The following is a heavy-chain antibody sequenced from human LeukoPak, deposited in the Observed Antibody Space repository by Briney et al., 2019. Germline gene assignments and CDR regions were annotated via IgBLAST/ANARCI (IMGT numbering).Heavy chain of an antibody. Sequence: SSETLSLTCTVSGGSISSYYWSWIRQPAGKGLEWIGRIYTSGSTNYNPSLKSRVTMSVDTSKNQFSLKLSSVTAADTAVYFCARVREDYYDSSGYFHCHFDYWGQGTLVTVSS. CDR1: GGSISSYY. J-gene: IGHJ4*02. V-gene: IGHV4-4*07. D-gene: IGHD3-22*01. CDR2: IYTSGST. CDR3: ARVREDYYDSSGYFHCHFDY.